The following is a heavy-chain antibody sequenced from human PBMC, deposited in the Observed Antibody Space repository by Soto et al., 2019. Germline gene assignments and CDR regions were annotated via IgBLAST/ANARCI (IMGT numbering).Heavy chain of an antibody. J-gene: IGHJ6*03. V-gene: IGHV4-39*01. CDR1: GGSISSSSYY. CDR2: IYYSGST. Sequence: QLQLQESGPGLVKPSETLSLTCTVSGGSISSSSYYWGWIRQPPGKGLEWIGSIYYSGSTYYNPYLKSRVTISVDTSKNHFSLKLSSVTAADTAVYYCAGQEGVYGDYYYYYYMDVWGKGTTVTVSS. CDR3: AGQEGVYGDYYYYYYMDV. D-gene: IGHD4-17*01.